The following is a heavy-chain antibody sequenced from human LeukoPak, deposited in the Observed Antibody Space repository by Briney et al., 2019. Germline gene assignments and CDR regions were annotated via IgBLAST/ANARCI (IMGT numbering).Heavy chain of an antibody. D-gene: IGHD4-17*01. Sequence: GGSLRLSCAASGFTFSSYWMSWVRQAPGKGLEWVANIKKDGSEKYYVDSVKGRFTISRDNAKNSLYLQMNSLRAEDTAVYYCARKNDYGDFHFDYWGQGTLVTVSS. CDR3: ARKNDYGDFHFDY. CDR2: IKKDGSEK. CDR1: GFTFSSYW. J-gene: IGHJ4*02. V-gene: IGHV3-7*04.